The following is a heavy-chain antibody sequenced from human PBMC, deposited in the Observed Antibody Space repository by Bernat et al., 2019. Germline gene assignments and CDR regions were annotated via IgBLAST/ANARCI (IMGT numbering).Heavy chain of an antibody. D-gene: IGHD6-13*01. CDR1: VFTLSSHG. CDR3: TKEGGAAGSSYQAYFDY. J-gene: IGHJ4*02. V-gene: IGHV3-30*18. Sequence: QVQLVESGGGVVQPGRSLRLSCAASVFTLSSHGMHWVRQAPGKGLEWVAVISYDGSTKYYGDSVKGRFTISRDNSKNTLYLQMNSLRAEDTAVYYCTKEGGAAGSSYQAYFDYWGQGTLVTVSS. CDR2: ISYDGSTK.